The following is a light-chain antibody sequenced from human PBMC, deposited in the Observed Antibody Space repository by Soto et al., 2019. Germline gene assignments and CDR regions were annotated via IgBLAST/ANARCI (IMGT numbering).Light chain of an antibody. V-gene: IGKV1-5*01. CDR1: QSLSSW. J-gene: IGKJ1*01. CDR2: GAS. CDR3: LQDYTYFWM. Sequence: DIQITQSPSTLASSVGERVTISSGASQSLSSWLAWYQQKPGKAPKLLIYGASSLQGGVSSRFSGSGFGTDFTLTISSLQPEDSATYYCLQDYTYFWMFGQGTKVDIK.